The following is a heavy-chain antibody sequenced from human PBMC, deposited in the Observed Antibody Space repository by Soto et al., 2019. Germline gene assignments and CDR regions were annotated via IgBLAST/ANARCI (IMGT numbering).Heavy chain of an antibody. Sequence: QGQLLQSGDEVKTPGASVRFSCRASGYPFTSYGISWVRQAPGQGLEWVAWISAYNGKRDTAQKFQDRVTMNLYTSTDKANMELGDLTSADTAVYYCARGRIVASIHDAFEIWGQGTKVTVSS. D-gene: IGHD5-12*01. CDR2: ISAYNGKR. CDR3: ARGRIVASIHDAFEI. V-gene: IGHV1-18*01. J-gene: IGHJ3*02. CDR1: GYPFTSYG.